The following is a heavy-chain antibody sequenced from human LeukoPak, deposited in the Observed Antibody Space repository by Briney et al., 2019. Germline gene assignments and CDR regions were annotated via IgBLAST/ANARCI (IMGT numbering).Heavy chain of an antibody. J-gene: IGHJ6*03. Sequence: PGGSLRLSCATSGFTFSDYNMNWVRQAPGKGLECVAFISSSNDYIYYADSVKGRFTISRDNSKNTLYLQMNSLRAEDTAVYYCAKDGGLLWFGELPRTFYYMDVWGKGTTVTVSS. CDR3: AKDGGLLWFGELPRTFYYMDV. CDR2: ISSSNDYI. D-gene: IGHD3-10*01. V-gene: IGHV3-21*04. CDR1: GFTFSDYN.